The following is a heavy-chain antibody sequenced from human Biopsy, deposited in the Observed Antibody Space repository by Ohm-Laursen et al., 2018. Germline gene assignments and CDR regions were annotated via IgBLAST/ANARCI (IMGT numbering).Heavy chain of an antibody. CDR3: ARDALGGGSYRFFY. CDR2: IIPIFGTA. J-gene: IGHJ4*02. Sequence: GASVTASCRASGGTFTNYAISWVRQAPGQGLEWLGGIIPIFGTANYAQKFQGRVTITADESTSTAYMELSSLRSDDTAVYYCARDALGGGSYRFFYWGQGTLVTVSS. V-gene: IGHV1-69*13. CDR1: GGTFTNYA. D-gene: IGHD1-26*01.